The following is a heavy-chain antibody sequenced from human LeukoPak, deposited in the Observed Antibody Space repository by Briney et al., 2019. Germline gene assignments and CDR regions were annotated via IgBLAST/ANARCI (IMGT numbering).Heavy chain of an antibody. D-gene: IGHD3-3*01. Sequence: SVKVSCKASGGTFSSYTISWVRRAPGQGLEWMGRIIPILGIANYAQKFQGRVTITADKSTSTAYMELSSLRSEDTAVYYCARGPIFGVAPNWFDPWGQGTLVTVSS. CDR3: ARGPIFGVAPNWFDP. CDR1: GGTFSSYT. J-gene: IGHJ5*02. CDR2: IIPILGIA. V-gene: IGHV1-69*02.